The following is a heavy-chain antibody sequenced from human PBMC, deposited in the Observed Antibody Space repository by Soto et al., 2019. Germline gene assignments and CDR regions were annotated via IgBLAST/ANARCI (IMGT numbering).Heavy chain of an antibody. CDR1: GGSISSYY. CDR2: IYYSGST. CDR3: ARAIAVAGSMVFDY. J-gene: IGHJ4*02. Sequence: PSETLSLTCTVSGGSISSYYWSWIRQPPGKGLEWIGYIYYSGSTNYNPSLKSRVTISVDTSKNQFSLKLSSVTAADTAVYYCARAIAVAGSMVFDYWGQGTLVTVPQ. V-gene: IGHV4-59*08. D-gene: IGHD6-19*01.